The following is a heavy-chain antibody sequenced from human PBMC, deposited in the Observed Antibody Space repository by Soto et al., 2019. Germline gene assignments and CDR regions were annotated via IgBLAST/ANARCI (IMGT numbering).Heavy chain of an antibody. Sequence: GGSMILSCAASGFNFSSYARILVRPAPGKGLEWVSAISGSGGSTYYADSVKGRFTISRDNSKNTLYLQMNSLRAEDTAVYYCAKGITGTTGYYMDVWGKGTTVTVSS. CDR1: GFNFSSYA. D-gene: IGHD1-7*01. CDR2: ISGSGGST. J-gene: IGHJ6*03. V-gene: IGHV3-23*01. CDR3: AKGITGTTGYYMDV.